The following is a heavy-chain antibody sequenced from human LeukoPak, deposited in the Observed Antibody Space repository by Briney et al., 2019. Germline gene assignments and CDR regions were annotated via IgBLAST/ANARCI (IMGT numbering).Heavy chain of an antibody. J-gene: IGHJ4*02. CDR1: GFTFSSYE. CDR3: TRDMQGSRLYLVGSQND. D-gene: IGHD1-26*01. CDR2: ISSSGSTI. Sequence: GGSLRLSCAASGFTFSSYEMNWVRQVPGKGLEWVSYISSSGSTIYYADSVKGRFTISRDNAMNTLYLQMNSLRAEDSALYYCTRDMQGSRLYLVGSQNDWGQGTLVTVSS. V-gene: IGHV3-48*03.